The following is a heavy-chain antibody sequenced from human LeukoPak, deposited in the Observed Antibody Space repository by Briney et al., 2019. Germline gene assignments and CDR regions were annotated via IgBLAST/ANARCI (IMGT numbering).Heavy chain of an antibody. V-gene: IGHV1-2*02. D-gene: IGHD3-10*01. CDR3: ARDRYYYGSGSLSY. Sequence: ASVKVSCKPSGYTFIDHYLHWVRQAPGQGLESMGWINPNSGGTNYAQKFQGRVTMTRDTSISTAYMELSRLRSDDTAVYYCARDRYYYGSGSLSYWGQGTLVTVSS. CDR1: GYTFIDHY. J-gene: IGHJ4*02. CDR2: INPNSGGT.